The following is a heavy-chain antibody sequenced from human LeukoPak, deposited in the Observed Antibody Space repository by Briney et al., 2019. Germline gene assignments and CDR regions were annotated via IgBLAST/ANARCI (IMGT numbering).Heavy chain of an antibody. CDR3: ARVNLHGSQYNWFDP. CDR1: GGTLNSHT. D-gene: IGHD1-26*01. Sequence: GASVKVSCKASGGTLNSHTFSWVRQAPGQGLEWMGRITPIIDSAKYAQNFQDRVSITADKSTSTVYMELSSLRSEDTAVYFCARVNLHGSQYNWFDPWGQGTLVTVSS. J-gene: IGHJ5*02. V-gene: IGHV1-69*08. CDR2: ITPIIDSA.